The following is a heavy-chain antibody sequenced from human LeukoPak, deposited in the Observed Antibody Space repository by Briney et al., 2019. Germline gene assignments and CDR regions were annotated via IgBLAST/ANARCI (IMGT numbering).Heavy chain of an antibody. V-gene: IGHV4-39*07. J-gene: IGHJ4*02. CDR1: GGSISSSSYY. CDR3: ARDRWELLYFDS. CDR2: IYYSGST. D-gene: IGHD1-26*01. Sequence: SETLSLTRTVSGGSISSSSYYWGWIRQPPGKGLEWIGSIYYSGSTYYNPSLKSRVTISVDTSKNQFSLKLSSVTAADTAVYYCARDRWELLYFDSWGQGTLATVSS.